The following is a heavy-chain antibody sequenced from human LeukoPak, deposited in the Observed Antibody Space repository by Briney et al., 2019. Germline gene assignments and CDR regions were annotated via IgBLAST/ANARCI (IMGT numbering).Heavy chain of an antibody. Sequence: PGVSLRLSCAASGFIFNTFWMNWVRLTPGKGLEWVAKVNQDGSDMYYVDSVKGRFFVSRDNARNLVYLQMNSLRVDDTAVYYCARDFPGIGQGTFDSWGQGTIIIVSS. CDR3: ARDFPGIGQGTFDS. CDR2: VNQDGSDM. CDR1: GFIFNTFW. V-gene: IGHV3-7*03. D-gene: IGHD1-14*01. J-gene: IGHJ3*01.